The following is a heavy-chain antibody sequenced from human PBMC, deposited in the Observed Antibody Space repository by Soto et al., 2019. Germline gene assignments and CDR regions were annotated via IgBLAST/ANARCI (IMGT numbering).Heavy chain of an antibody. CDR2: INPNSGST. CDR3: ARRDYGDSDY. CDR1: GYTFTSYY. V-gene: IGHV1-46*01. Sequence: GASVKVSCKASGYTFTSYYMHWVRQAPGQGLEGKGKINPNSGSTNYAQKFQVRVTMTRDTSTSTVYMELSSLRSEDTAVYYCARRDYGDSDYWGQGTLVTVSS. D-gene: IGHD3-16*01. J-gene: IGHJ4*02.